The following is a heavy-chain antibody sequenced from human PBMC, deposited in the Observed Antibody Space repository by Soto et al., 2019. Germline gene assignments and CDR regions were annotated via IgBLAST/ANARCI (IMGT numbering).Heavy chain of an antibody. V-gene: IGHV4-4*07. J-gene: IGHJ6*02. CDR2: IYPSGTT. Sequence: PSETLSLTCTVSGDSFSSYYWSWIRQPAGKGLEWIGRIYPSGTTNYNPSLKSRLTMSRDTSKNHFSLSLRSVTAADTAVYFCARDDYGSAGMDVWGQGTTVTVSS. CDR3: ARDDYGSAGMDV. CDR1: GDSFSSYY. D-gene: IGHD3-10*01.